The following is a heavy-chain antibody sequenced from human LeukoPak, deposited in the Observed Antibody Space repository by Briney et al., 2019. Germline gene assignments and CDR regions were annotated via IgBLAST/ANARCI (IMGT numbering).Heavy chain of an antibody. CDR3: AGAEEQQPHHNPVFYGDAFDI. CDR2: TYYRSKWYN. Sequence: SQTLSLTCALSGDSVSSNIAAWNWIRQSPSRGLEWLGRTYYRSKWYNDYAVSVKSRITINPDTSKNQFSLQLNSVTPEDTAVYYCAGAEEQQPHHNPVFYGDAFDIWGQGTMVTVSS. J-gene: IGHJ3*02. V-gene: IGHV6-1*01. CDR1: GDSVSSNIAA. D-gene: IGHD6-13*01.